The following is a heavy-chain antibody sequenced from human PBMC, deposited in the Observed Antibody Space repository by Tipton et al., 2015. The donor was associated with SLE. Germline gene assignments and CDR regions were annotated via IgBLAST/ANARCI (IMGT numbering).Heavy chain of an antibody. V-gene: IGHV4-61*08. D-gene: IGHD4/OR15-4a*01. CDR3: ARDVSGADGADYYYYYGMDV. CDR2: IYSNGRT. J-gene: IGHJ6*02. CDR1: GDSITDSDYY. Sequence: TLSLTCTVSGDSITDSDYYWSWIRQTPGKGLDWIGHIYSNGRTDFNPSLKSRVTISVDTSKNQFSLRLTSVTAADTAVYYCARDVSGADGADYYYYYGMDVWDQGP.